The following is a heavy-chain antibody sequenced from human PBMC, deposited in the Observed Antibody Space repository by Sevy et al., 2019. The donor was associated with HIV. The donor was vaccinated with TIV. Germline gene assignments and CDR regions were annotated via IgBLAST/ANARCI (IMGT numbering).Heavy chain of an antibody. J-gene: IGHJ4*02. D-gene: IGHD1-7*01. CDR3: ARGHRGRGTTATLFDY. CDR2: MNPNSGNT. CDR1: GYTFTSYD. V-gene: IGHV1-8*01. Sequence: ASVKVSCKASGYTFTSYDINWVRQATGQGLEWMGWMNPNSGNTGYAQKFQGGVTMTRNTSISTAYMELSSLRSEDTAVYYCARGHRGRGTTATLFDYWGQGTLVTVSS.